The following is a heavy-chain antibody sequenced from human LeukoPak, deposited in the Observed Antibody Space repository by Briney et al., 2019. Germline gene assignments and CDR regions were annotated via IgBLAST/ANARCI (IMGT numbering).Heavy chain of an antibody. Sequence: GGSLRLSCAASGFTFSSYAMSWVRQAPGKGLEWVSVIYSGGSTYYADSVKGRFTISRDNSKNTLYLQMNSLRAEDTAVYYCASRLYGMDVWGQGTTVTVSS. V-gene: IGHV3-66*01. CDR3: ASRLYGMDV. CDR2: IYSGGST. CDR1: GFTFSSYA. J-gene: IGHJ6*02. D-gene: IGHD5/OR15-5a*01.